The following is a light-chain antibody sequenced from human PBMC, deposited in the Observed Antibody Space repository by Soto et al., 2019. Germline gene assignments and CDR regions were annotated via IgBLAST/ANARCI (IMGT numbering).Light chain of an antibody. V-gene: IGKV1-5*01. CDR3: QHYNSYSEA. J-gene: IGKJ1*01. CDR2: AAF. Sequence: DIQMTQSPSSLYASVGDRVTITCRASQSISSYLNWYQQKPGKAPNLLIHAAFNLQSGVPSRFSGSGSGTEFPLTISSLQPDDFATYYCQHYNSYSEAVGQGTKVEIK. CDR1: QSISSY.